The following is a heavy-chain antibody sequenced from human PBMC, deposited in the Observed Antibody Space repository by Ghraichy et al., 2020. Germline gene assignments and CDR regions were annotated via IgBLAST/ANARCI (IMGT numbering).Heavy chain of an antibody. CDR2: TYYTSKWYN. V-gene: IGHV6-1*01. CDR1: GDSVSSNSVA. J-gene: IGHJ3*02. CDR3: ARGRNSAFDI. Sequence: SQTLSLTCAISGDSVSSNSVAGNWIRQSPSRGLEWLGRTYYTSKWYNDYAISVKGRITINPDTSENQFSLQLSSVIPEDTAIYYCARGRNSAFDIWAQGTMVIVSS. D-gene: IGHD4-23*01.